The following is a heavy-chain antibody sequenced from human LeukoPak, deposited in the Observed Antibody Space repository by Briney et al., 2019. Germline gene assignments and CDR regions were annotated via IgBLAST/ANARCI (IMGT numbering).Heavy chain of an antibody. Sequence: ASVKVSCKASGYTFTGYYMHWVRQAPGQGLEWMGWINPNSGGTNYAQKFQGRVTTTRDTSISTAYMELSRLRSDDTAVYYCARGYSSSWYRKSQDSYFDYWGQGTLVTVSS. V-gene: IGHV1-2*02. D-gene: IGHD6-13*01. CDR3: ARGYSSSWYRKSQDSYFDY. CDR2: INPNSGGT. J-gene: IGHJ4*02. CDR1: GYTFTGYY.